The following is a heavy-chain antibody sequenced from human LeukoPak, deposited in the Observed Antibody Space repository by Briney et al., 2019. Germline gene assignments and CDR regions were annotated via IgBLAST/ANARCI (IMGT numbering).Heavy chain of an antibody. CDR1: GYFFTTYW. CDR3: ARHQEVSGSYGY. CDR2: IYPGDSDT. V-gene: IGHV5-51*01. J-gene: IGHJ4*02. D-gene: IGHD1-26*01. Sequence: GESLKISCQGSGYFFTTYWIGWVRQMPGKGLEWMGIIYPGDSDTRYSPSFQGQVTISADKSISTAYLQWSSLQASDTAMYYCARHQEVSGSYGYWGQGTLVTVSS.